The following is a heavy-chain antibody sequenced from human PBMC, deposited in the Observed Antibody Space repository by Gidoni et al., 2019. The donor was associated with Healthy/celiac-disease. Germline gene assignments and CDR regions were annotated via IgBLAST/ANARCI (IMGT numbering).Heavy chain of an antibody. D-gene: IGHD2-2*01. CDR2: IYYSGST. V-gene: IGHV4-31*03. CDR1: GCSISSGGYY. J-gene: IGHJ4*02. CDR3: ARVPLLGYCSSTSCYGYFDY. Sequence: QVQLQESVPGLVKPSPPLSLTCTVSGCSISSGGYYCSWIRQHPGKGMELIGYIYYSGSTYYNPSIKSRVTISVDTSKNQCSLKLSSVTAADTAVYYCARVPLLGYCSSTSCYGYFDYWGQGTLVTVSS.